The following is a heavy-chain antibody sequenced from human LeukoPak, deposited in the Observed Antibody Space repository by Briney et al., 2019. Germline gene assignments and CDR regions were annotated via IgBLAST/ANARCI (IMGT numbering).Heavy chain of an antibody. Sequence: GGSLRLSCAASGFTFSSYSMNWVRQAPGKGLEWVSSISSSSSYIYYADSAKGRFTISRDNAKNSLYLQMNSLRAEDTAVYYCASFTITGSDDYWGQGTLVTVSS. CDR3: ASFTITGSDDY. J-gene: IGHJ4*02. D-gene: IGHD1-20*01. CDR1: GFTFSSYS. V-gene: IGHV3-21*01. CDR2: ISSSSSYI.